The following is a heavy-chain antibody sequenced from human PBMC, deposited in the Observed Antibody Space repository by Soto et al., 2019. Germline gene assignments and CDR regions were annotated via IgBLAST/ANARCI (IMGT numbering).Heavy chain of an antibody. CDR3: ASRTSGWYFDY. Sequence: LRLSCAASGFTFSSYAMHWVRQAPGKGLEWVAVISYDGSNKYYADSVKGRFTISRDNSKNTLYLQMNSLRAEDTAVYYCASRTSGWYFDYWGQGTLVTVSS. J-gene: IGHJ4*02. CDR2: ISYDGSNK. V-gene: IGHV3-30-3*01. D-gene: IGHD6-19*01. CDR1: GFTFSSYA.